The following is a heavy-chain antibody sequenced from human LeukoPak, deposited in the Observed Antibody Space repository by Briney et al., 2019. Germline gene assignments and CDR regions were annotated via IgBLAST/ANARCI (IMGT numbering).Heavy chain of an antibody. V-gene: IGHV3-9*01. D-gene: IGHD2-21*02. CDR1: GFTFDDYA. Sequence: GRSLRLSCAASGFTFDDYAMHWVRQAPGKGLEWVSGISWDSGNIDYADSVKGRFTISRDNAKNSLYLQMNSLRPEDTALYYCAKDVYSSVTGCGYWGQGTLVTVSS. J-gene: IGHJ4*02. CDR2: ISWDSGNI. CDR3: AKDVYSSVTGCGY.